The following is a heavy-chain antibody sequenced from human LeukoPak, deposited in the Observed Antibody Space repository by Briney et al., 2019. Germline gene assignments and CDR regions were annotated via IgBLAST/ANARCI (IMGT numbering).Heavy chain of an antibody. CDR2: IIPIFGTA. CDR1: GGTFSSYA. D-gene: IGHD5-12*01. CDR3: ARVSGYDFRDAFDI. V-gene: IGHV1-69*13. J-gene: IGHJ3*02. Sequence: RASVKVSCKASGGTFSSYAISWVRQAPGQGLEWMGGIIPIFGTANYAQKFQGRVTITADESTSTAYMELSSLRSEDTAVYYCARVSGYDFRDAFDIWGQGTMVTVSS.